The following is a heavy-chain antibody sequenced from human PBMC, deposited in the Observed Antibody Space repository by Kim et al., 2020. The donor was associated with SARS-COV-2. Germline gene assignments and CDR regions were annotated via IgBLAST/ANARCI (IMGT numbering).Heavy chain of an antibody. Sequence: ASVKVSCKASGYTFTSYYMHWVRQAPGQGLEWMGLINPSGGSTSYAQKFQGRVTMTRDTSTSTVYMELSSLRSEDTAVYYCARDRSGYDAFDIWGQGTMVTVSS. J-gene: IGHJ3*02. V-gene: IGHV1-46*01. CDR3: ARDRSGYDAFDI. D-gene: IGHD3-3*01. CDR2: INPSGGST. CDR1: GYTFTSYY.